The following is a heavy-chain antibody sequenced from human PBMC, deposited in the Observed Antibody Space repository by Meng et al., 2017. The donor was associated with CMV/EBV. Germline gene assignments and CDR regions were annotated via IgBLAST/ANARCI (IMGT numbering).Heavy chain of an antibody. V-gene: IGHV3-30*04. CDR1: GFTFSSYA. J-gene: IGHJ6*02. CDR2: ISYDGSNK. D-gene: IGHD4-11*01. Sequence: GGSLRPSCAASGFTFSSYAMHWFRQAPGKGLEWVAVISYDGSNKYYADSVKGRFTISRDNSKNTLYLQMNSLRAEDTAVYYCARRGDDYRNYYYGMDVWGQGTTVTVSS. CDR3: ARRGDDYRNYYYGMDV.